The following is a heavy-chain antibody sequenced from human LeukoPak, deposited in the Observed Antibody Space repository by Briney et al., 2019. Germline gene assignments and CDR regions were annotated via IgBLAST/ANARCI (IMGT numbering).Heavy chain of an antibody. CDR1: GFTFYDYA. CDR2: ISWNSGSI. J-gene: IGHJ6*03. Sequence: PGRSLRLSCAASGFTFYDYAMHWVRQAPGKGLEWVSGISWNSGSIGYADSVKGRFTISRDNAKNSLYLQMNSLRAEDMALYYCAKDNGRYYYYYMGVWGKGTTVTVSS. CDR3: AKDNGRYYYYYMGV. V-gene: IGHV3-9*03.